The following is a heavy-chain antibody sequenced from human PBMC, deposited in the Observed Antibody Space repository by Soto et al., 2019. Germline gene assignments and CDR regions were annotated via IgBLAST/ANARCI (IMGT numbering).Heavy chain of an antibody. CDR3: ARDRRGSGWYDYFDY. D-gene: IGHD6-19*01. CDR2: IWYDGSNE. CDR1: GFTFSSYG. Sequence: QVQLVESGGGVVQPGRSLRLSCAASGFTFSSYGMHWVRQAPCKGLEWVAVIWYDGSNENYADSVKGRFTISRDNSKNTLYLQMNSLRAEDTALYYCARDRRGSGWYDYFDYWGQGTLVTVSS. J-gene: IGHJ4*02. V-gene: IGHV3-33*01.